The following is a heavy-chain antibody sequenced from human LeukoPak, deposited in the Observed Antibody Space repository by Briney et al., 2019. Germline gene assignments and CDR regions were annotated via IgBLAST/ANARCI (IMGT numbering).Heavy chain of an antibody. J-gene: IGHJ6*02. CDR3: ARYPKSSYYYYGMGV. CDR2: INHSGST. V-gene: IGHV4-34*01. Sequence: PSETLSLTCAVYGGSFSGYYWSWIRQPPGKGLEWIGEINHSGSTNYNPSLKSRVTISVDTSKNQFSLKLSSVTAADTAVYYCARYPKSSYYYYGMGVWGQGTTVTVSS. CDR1: GGSFSGYY.